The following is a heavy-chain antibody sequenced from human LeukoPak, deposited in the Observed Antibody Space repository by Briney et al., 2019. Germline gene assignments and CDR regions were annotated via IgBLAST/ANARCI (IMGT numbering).Heavy chain of an antibody. J-gene: IGHJ4*02. CDR3: ASISHVWSGYYTVHFDY. Sequence: ASVKVSCKTSGYTFTDYFMHWVRQAPGQGLEWMGWINPNSGDTNYAQKFQGRVTMTRDTSISTAYMDLNRLRSDDTAVHYCASISHVWSGYYTVHFDYWGQGTLVTVSS. V-gene: IGHV1-2*02. CDR1: GYTFTDYF. D-gene: IGHD3-3*02. CDR2: INPNSGDT.